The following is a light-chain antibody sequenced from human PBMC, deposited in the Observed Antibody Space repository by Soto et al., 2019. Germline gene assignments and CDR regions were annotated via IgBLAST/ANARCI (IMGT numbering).Light chain of an antibody. CDR1: QVISNY. V-gene: IGKV1-27*01. Sequence: DVQMTQSPSSLSVSVGDRVTITCRASQVISNYLAWYQQKPGKPPQLLIYAVSTLQSGVPSRFSDSASGTEFTLTISSLQPEDVATYYCQKYNSAPLTFGQGTRLE. CDR2: AVS. CDR3: QKYNSAPLT. J-gene: IGKJ5*01.